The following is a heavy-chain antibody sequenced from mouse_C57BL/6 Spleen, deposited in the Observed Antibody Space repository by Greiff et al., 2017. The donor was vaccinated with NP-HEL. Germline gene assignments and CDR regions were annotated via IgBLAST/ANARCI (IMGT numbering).Heavy chain of an antibody. CDR2: IYPGSGNT. CDR1: GYSFTSYY. CDR3: ARGNYYGSSYYAMDY. D-gene: IGHD1-1*01. J-gene: IGHJ4*01. V-gene: IGHV1-66*01. Sequence: QVQLQQSGPELVKPGASVKISCKASGYSFTSYYIHWVKQRPGQGLEWIGCIYPGSGNTKYNEKFKGKATLTADTSSSTAYMQLSSLTSEDSAVYYCARGNYYGSSYYAMDYWGQGTSVTVSS.